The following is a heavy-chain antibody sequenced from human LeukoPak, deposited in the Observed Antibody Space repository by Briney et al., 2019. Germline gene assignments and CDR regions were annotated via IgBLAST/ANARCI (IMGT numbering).Heavy chain of an antibody. Sequence: PGGSLRLSCAASGXTVSGNSMSWVRQAPGKGLEWVSVIYDGGSTYDADSVKGRFSISRDNSKNTVYLQMNSLRAEDTAVYYCARSYNWFDPWGQGTLVTVSS. CDR3: ARSYNWFDP. J-gene: IGHJ5*02. CDR2: IYDGGST. CDR1: GXTVSGNS. V-gene: IGHV3-66*01.